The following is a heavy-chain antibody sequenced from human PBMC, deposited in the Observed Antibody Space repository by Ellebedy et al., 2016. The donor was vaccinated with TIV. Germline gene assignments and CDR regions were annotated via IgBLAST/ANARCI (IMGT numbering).Heavy chain of an antibody. Sequence: GESLKISCAASGSNISTFVIHWVRQAPGKGLEWVALIKDDGSEKNYADSVKGRFSISRDNSKNTLYLQMYSLRAEDTALYFCATERDGNGRRPIGCWGQGTQVTVSS. CDR3: ATERDGNGRRPIGC. V-gene: IGHV3-30*02. CDR2: IKDDGSEK. J-gene: IGHJ4*02. D-gene: IGHD5-24*01. CDR1: GSNISTFV.